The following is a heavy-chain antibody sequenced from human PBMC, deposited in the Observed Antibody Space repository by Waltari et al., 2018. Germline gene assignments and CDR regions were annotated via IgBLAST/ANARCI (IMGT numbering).Heavy chain of an antibody. J-gene: IGHJ3*02. Sequence: EVQLVESGGGLVQPGGSLRLPCAASGFTFSSYWMSWFRQAPGKGLEWVANIKQDGSEKYYVDSVKGRFTISRDNAKNSLYLQMNSLRAEDTAVYYCARAYDSSGYYFVGDAFDIWGQGTMVTVSS. CDR1: GFTFSSYW. CDR2: IKQDGSEK. D-gene: IGHD3-22*01. CDR3: ARAYDSSGYYFVGDAFDI. V-gene: IGHV3-7*04.